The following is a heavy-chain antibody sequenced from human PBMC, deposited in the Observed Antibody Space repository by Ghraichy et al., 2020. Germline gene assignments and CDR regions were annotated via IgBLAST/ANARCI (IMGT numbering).Heavy chain of an antibody. Sequence: SETLSLTCTVSGGSISSYYWSWIRQPPGKGLEWIGYIYYSGSTNYNPSLKSRVTISVDTSKNQFSLKLSSVTAADTAVYYCARASYYYDSSGYYPYYYYGMDVWGQGTTVTVSS. CDR1: GGSISSYY. V-gene: IGHV4-59*01. CDR3: ARASYYYDSSGYYPYYYYGMDV. CDR2: IYYSGST. J-gene: IGHJ6*02. D-gene: IGHD3-22*01.